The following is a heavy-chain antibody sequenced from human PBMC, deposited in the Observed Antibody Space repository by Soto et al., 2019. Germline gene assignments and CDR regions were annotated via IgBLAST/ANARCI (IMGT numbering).Heavy chain of an antibody. D-gene: IGHD6-19*01. Sequence: QVQLQESGPGLVKPSETLSLTCTVSGGSISSYYWSWIRQPPGKGLEWIGYIYYSGSTNYNPSLRVRVTMSGDTSKIHFSLKLSSVAAADTAGYYGAGGASSGWGDYYYYYMDVWGKGTTVTVSS. V-gene: IGHV4-59*01. CDR1: GGSISSYY. CDR3: AGGASSGWGDYYYYYMDV. CDR2: IYYSGST. J-gene: IGHJ6*03.